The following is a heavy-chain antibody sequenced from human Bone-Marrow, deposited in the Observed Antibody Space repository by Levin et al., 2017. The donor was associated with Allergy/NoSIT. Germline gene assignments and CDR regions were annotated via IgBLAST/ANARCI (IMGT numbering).Heavy chain of an antibody. CDR2: INHSGST. J-gene: IGHJ6*02. V-gene: IGHV4-34*01. D-gene: IGHD3-22*01. CDR1: GGSFSGYY. Sequence: NTGGSLRLSCAVYGGSFSGYYWSWIRQPPGKGLEWIGEINHSGSTNYNPSLKSRVTISVDTSKNQFSLKLSSVTAADTAVYYCARIKYYYDSSGSGYGMDVWGQGTTVTVSS. CDR3: ARIKYYYDSSGSGYGMDV.